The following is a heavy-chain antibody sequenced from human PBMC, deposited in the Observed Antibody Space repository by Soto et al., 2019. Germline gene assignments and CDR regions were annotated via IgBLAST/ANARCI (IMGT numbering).Heavy chain of an antibody. D-gene: IGHD3-16*01. CDR2: IYYSGST. V-gene: IGHV4-61*08. CDR1: GGSISSGGRC. CDR3: ARARQYYDCELDP. Sequence: SETLSLTCTVSGGSISSGGRCWIWIRQHPGKGLEWIGYIYYSGSTNYNPSLKSRVTISVDTSENQFSLKLTSVTAADTAIYYCARARQYYDCELDPWGQGTLVTVSS. J-gene: IGHJ5*02.